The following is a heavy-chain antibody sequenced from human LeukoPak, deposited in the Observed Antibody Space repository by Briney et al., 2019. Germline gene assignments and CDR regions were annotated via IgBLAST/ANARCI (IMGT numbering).Heavy chain of an antibody. CDR2: ITSSSNTI. D-gene: IGHD5-24*01. Sequence: GGSLRLSCAASGFTFSSYSMCWVRQAPGKGLEWLSYITSSSNTIYYADSVRGRFTISRDNAQNSLYLQMNSLRAEDTAVYYCARVSITGYYYYMDVWGKGTTVTVSS. CDR3: ARVSITGYYYYMDV. CDR1: GFTFSSYS. J-gene: IGHJ6*03. V-gene: IGHV3-48*01.